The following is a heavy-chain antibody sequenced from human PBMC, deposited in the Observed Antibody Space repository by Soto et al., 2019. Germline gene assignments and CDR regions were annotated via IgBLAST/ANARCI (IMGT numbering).Heavy chain of an antibody. V-gene: IGHV3-30*18. Sequence: GGSLRLSCAASGFTFSSYGMHWVRQAPGKGLEWVAVISYDGSNKYYADSVKGRFTISRDNSKNTLYLQMNSLRAEDTAVYYCAKLVDTAMASSCYWGQGTLVTVSS. CDR1: GFTFSSYG. J-gene: IGHJ4*02. D-gene: IGHD5-18*01. CDR2: ISYDGSNK. CDR3: AKLVDTAMASSCY.